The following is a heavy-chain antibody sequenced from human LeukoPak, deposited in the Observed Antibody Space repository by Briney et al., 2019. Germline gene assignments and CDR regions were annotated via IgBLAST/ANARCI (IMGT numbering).Heavy chain of an antibody. CDR3: AAGNDY. J-gene: IGHJ4*02. Sequence: ASVKVSCKASGYTFTGYYMHWVRQAPGQGLEWMGWMSPNSGNTNYVQKFQGRVTMTRNTSISTAYMELNSLTYEDTAVYYCAAGNDYWGQGTLVTVSS. CDR2: MSPNSGNT. D-gene: IGHD6-13*01. CDR1: GYTFTGYY. V-gene: IGHV1-8*02.